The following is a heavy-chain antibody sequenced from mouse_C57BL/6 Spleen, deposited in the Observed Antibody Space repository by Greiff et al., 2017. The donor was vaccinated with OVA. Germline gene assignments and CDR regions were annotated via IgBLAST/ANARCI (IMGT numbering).Heavy chain of an antibody. D-gene: IGHD2-5*01. J-gene: IGHJ4*01. Sequence: EVHLVESEGGLVQPGSSMKLSCTASGFTFSDYYMAWVRQVPEKGLEWVANINYDGSSTYYLDSLKSRFIISRDNAKNILYLQMSSLKSEDTATYYCARGNYYSNAMDYWGQGTSVTVSS. CDR1: GFTFSDYY. CDR2: INYDGSST. CDR3: ARGNYYSNAMDY. V-gene: IGHV5-16*01.